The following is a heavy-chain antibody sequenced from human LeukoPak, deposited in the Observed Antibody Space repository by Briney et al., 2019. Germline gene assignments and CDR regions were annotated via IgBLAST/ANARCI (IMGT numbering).Heavy chain of an antibody. CDR3: ARVYDFWDWFDP. CDR1: GYTFTSYG. CDR2: ISAYNGNT. V-gene: IGHV1-18*01. D-gene: IGHD3-3*01. J-gene: IGHJ5*02. Sequence: ASVKVSCKASGYTFTSYGISWVRQAPGQGLEWMGWISAYNGNTNYAQKLQGRVTITTDTSTSTAYMELRSLRSDDTAVYYCARVYDFWDWFDPWGQGTLVTVSS.